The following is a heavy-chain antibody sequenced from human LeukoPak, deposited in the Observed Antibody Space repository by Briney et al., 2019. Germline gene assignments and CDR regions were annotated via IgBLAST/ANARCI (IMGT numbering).Heavy chain of an antibody. CDR1: GYTFTRHY. V-gene: IGHV1-2*02. D-gene: IGHD1-26*01. CDR2: INPNSGGT. Sequence: VTVSHKHSGYTFTRHYLQLLRLAPADRLEWMGWINPNSGGTNYAQKFQGMVTMTRDTSISTVYMELSSLRSEDTAVYYCARVMREVGFDYWGQGTLVTVSS. J-gene: IGHJ4*02. CDR3: ARVMREVGFDY.